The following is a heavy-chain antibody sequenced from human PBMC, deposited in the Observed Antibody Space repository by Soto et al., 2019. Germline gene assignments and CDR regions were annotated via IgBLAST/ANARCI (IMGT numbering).Heavy chain of an antibody. J-gene: IGHJ6*03. CDR3: ARPSGFCCLAGGPPPYYYYYMDV. CDR1: GGTFSSYT. CDR2: IIPILGIA. Sequence: ASVKVSCKASGGTFSSYTISWVRQAPGQGLEWMGRIIPILGIANYAQKFQGRVTITADKSTSTAYMELSSLRSEDTAVYYCARPSGFCCLAGGPPPYYYYYMDVWGKGTTVTV. V-gene: IGHV1-69*02. D-gene: IGHD2-2*03.